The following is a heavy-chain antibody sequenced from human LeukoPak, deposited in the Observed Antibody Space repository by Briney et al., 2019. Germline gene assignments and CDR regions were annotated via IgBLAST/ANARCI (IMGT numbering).Heavy chain of an antibody. V-gene: IGHV3-30*18. CDR2: ISYDGSSK. CDR3: AKDRQGAGDGSFDY. Sequence: GGSLRLSCAASGFTFSSYGMHWVRPAPGKGLEWVAVISYDGSSKYYADPVKGRFTISRDNSKNTLYLQMNSLRTEDTAVYYCAKDRQGAGDGSFDYWGQGNLVTVSS. CDR1: GFTFSSYG. J-gene: IGHJ4*02. D-gene: IGHD1-26*01.